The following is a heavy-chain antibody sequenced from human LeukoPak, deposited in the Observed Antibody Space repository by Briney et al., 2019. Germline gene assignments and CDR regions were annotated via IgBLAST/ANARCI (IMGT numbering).Heavy chain of an antibody. J-gene: IGHJ4*02. V-gene: IGHV3-21*01. D-gene: IGHD1-26*01. CDR2: ISSSSSYI. CDR3: ARDSGSSLTVYYFDY. Sequence: GGSLRLSCAASGFTFSSYSMNWVRQAPGKGLEWVSSISSSSSYIYYADSVKGRFTISRDNAKNSLYLQMNSLRAEDTAAYYCARDSGSSLTVYYFDYWGQGTLVTVSS. CDR1: GFTFSSYS.